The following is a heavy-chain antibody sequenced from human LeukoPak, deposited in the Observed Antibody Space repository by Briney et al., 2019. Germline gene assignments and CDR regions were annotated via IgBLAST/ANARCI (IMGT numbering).Heavy chain of an antibody. CDR1: GYTLTELS. Sequence: GASVKVSCRVSGYTLTELSMHWVRQAPGKGLEWMGGFDPEDGETIDARKFQGRITMTEDTSTDTAYMELSSLRSDDTAVYYCATGTYYDLLPYWGQGTLVTVSS. V-gene: IGHV1-24*01. J-gene: IGHJ4*02. CDR3: ATGTYYDLLPY. D-gene: IGHD3-9*01. CDR2: FDPEDGET.